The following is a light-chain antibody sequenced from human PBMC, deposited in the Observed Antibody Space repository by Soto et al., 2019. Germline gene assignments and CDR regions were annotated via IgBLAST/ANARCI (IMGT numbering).Light chain of an antibody. Sequence: IQMTQSPSSVSASVGDTVTLSCQTSHGVSGWLAWYQQKPGKAPTLLIYTVSNLQSGVPSRFSGSGSGTYFSLTITILQPEDFATYLCQQGKTFPFAFGPGAKVEVK. V-gene: IGKV1-12*01. CDR2: TVS. J-gene: IGKJ3*01. CDR3: QQGKTFPFA. CDR1: HGVSGW.